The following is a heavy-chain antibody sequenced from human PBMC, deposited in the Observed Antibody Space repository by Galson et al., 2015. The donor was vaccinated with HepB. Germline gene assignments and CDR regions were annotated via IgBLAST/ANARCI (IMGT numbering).Heavy chain of an antibody. Sequence: SVKVSCKASGGTFSSYAISWVRQAPGQGLEWMGGIIPIFGTANYAQKFQGRVTITADESTSTAYMELSSLRSEDTAVYYCARAGYYDILTGPALHAFDIWGQGTMVTVSS. D-gene: IGHD3-9*01. CDR1: GGTFSSYA. CDR3: ARAGYYDILTGPALHAFDI. V-gene: IGHV1-69*13. CDR2: IIPIFGTA. J-gene: IGHJ3*02.